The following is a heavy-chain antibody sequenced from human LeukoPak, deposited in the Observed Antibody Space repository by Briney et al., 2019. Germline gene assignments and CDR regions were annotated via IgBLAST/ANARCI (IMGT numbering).Heavy chain of an antibody. CDR3: ARVLRDYYFDS. J-gene: IGHJ4*02. CDR1: GCSFSNYN. V-gene: IGHV3-21*01. Sequence: GGPLRLSCVGSGCSFSNYNRNGVRQAPGKGLDGVSSITSSSTYIYHADSVKGRFTISRDNANNTVYLQMNSLRVEDTALYYCARVLRDYYFDSWGQGTLVSVSS. CDR2: ITSSSTYI. D-gene: IGHD5-24*01.